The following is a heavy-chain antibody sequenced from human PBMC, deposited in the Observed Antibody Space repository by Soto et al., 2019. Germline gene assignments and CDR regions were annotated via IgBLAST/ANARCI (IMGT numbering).Heavy chain of an antibody. CDR3: AKDLRPDGRYDLDY. J-gene: IGHJ4*02. D-gene: IGHD1-26*01. Sequence: PGGSLRLSCAASGFNFRIYAMNWVRQAPGKGLEWVSVMIGDGTSWDYADSVRGRFTISRDNFKNTLYLQMNSLRAEDTAVYYCAKDLRPDGRYDLDYWGQGTLVTVSS. V-gene: IGHV3-23*01. CDR2: MIGDGTSW. CDR1: GFNFRIYA.